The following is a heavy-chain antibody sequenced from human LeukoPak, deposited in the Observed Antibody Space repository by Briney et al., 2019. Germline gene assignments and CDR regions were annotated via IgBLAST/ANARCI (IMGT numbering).Heavy chain of an antibody. CDR3: ARHTSYGTDF. CDR1: GSSFSTYW. Sequence: GESLKISCQGSGSSFSTYWIGWVRQLPGKGLEWMGIIYPRDSDTRYSLSFQGQVTISGNKSISTAYLQWSSLKASDTAMYYCARHTSYGTDFWGQGTLVTVSS. J-gene: IGHJ4*02. V-gene: IGHV5-51*01. D-gene: IGHD2-8*01. CDR2: IYPRDSDT.